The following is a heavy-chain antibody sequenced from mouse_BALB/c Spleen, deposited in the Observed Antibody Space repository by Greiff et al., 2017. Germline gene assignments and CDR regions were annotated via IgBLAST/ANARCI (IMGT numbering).Heavy chain of an antibody. CDR1: GFSLTSYG. CDR3: ARVGSWYFDV. J-gene: IGHJ1*01. V-gene: IGHV2-2*02. Sequence: QVQLRQSGPGLVQPSQSLSITCTVSGFSLTSYGVHWVRQSPGKGLEWLGVIWSGGSTDYNAAFISRLSISKDNSKSQVFFKMNSLQANDTAIYYCARVGSWYFDVWGAGTTVTVSS. CDR2: IWSGGST.